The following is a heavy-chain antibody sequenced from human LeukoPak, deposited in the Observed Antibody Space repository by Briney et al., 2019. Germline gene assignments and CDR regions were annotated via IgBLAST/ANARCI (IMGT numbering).Heavy chain of an antibody. CDR2: ISAYNGNT. J-gene: IGHJ6*03. CDR1: GYTFTSYG. D-gene: IGHD2-2*01. CDR3: AMGPAATYYYYMDV. V-gene: IGHV1-18*01. Sequence: ASVKVSCKASGYTFTSYGISWVRQAPGQGLEWMGWISAYNGNTNYAQKFQGRVTITTDESTSTAYMELSSLRSEDTAVYYCAMGPAATYYYYMDVWGKGTTVTVSS.